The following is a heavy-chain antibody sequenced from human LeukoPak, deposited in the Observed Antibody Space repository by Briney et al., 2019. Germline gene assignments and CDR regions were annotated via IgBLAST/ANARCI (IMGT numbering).Heavy chain of an antibody. CDR2: ISSSSSYI. D-gene: IGHD2-2*02. J-gene: IGHJ3*02. CDR1: GFTFSSYS. Sequence: GGSLRLSCAASGFTFSSYSMNWVRQAPGKGLEWVSSISSSSSYIYYADSVKGRFTISRDNAKNSLYLQMNSLRAEDTAVYYCARDALDIVVVPAAIWAPHHDAFDIWGQGTMVTVSS. CDR3: ARDALDIVVVPAAIWAPHHDAFDI. V-gene: IGHV3-21*01.